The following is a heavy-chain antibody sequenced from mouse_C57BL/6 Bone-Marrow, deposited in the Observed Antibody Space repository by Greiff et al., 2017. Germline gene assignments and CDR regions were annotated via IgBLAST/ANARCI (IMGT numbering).Heavy chain of an antibody. CDR1: GYTFTDYY. D-gene: IGHD1-1*01. J-gene: IGHJ4*01. CDR3: ASTGYYYGSSYYYAMDY. CDR2: INPNNGGT. Sequence: EVQLQQSGPELVKPGASVKISCKASGYTFTDYYMNWVKQSHGKSLEWIGDINPNNGGTSYNQKFKGKATFTVDKSSSTAYMELRGLTSEDSAVYYCASTGYYYGSSYYYAMDYWGQGTAVTVSS. V-gene: IGHV1-26*01.